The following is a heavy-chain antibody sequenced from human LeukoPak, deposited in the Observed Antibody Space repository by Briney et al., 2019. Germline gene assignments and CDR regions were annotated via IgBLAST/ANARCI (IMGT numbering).Heavy chain of an antibody. CDR2: ISGSGGST. Sequence: PGGSLRLSCAASGFTVSSNYMSWVRQAPGKGLEWVSAISGSGGSTYYADSVKGRFTISRDNSKNTLYLQMNSLRAEDTAVYYCAREPFWSGYYSNLHFDYWGQGTLVTVSS. J-gene: IGHJ4*02. CDR3: AREPFWSGYYSNLHFDY. V-gene: IGHV3-23*01. CDR1: GFTVSSNY. D-gene: IGHD3-3*01.